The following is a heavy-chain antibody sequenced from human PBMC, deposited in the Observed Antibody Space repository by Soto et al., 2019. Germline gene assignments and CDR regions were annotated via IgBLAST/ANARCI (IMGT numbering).Heavy chain of an antibody. CDR2: ISHSGST. D-gene: IGHD6-19*01. Sequence: SETLSLTCTVSGGSISSSSHYWGWIRQPPGKGLEWIGYISHSGSTYYNPSLKSRVTISVDRSKNQFSLKLSSVTAADTAVYYCASGGLLPDYWGQGTLVTVSS. V-gene: IGHV4-30-2*01. CDR3: ASGGLLPDY. CDR1: GGSISSSSHY. J-gene: IGHJ4*02.